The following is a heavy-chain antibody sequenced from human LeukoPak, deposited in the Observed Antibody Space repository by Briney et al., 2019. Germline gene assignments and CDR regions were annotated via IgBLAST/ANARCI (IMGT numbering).Heavy chain of an antibody. J-gene: IGHJ4*02. CDR1: GFTFSSYG. V-gene: IGHV3-33*01. D-gene: IGHD6-19*01. Sequence: GGSLRLSCAASGFTFSSYGMHWVRQAPGKGLEWVAVIWYDGSNKYYVDSVKGRFTISRDNSKNMLYLQMNSLRAEDTAVYYCASAAGPFDNWGQGTLVTVSS. CDR3: ASAAGPFDN. CDR2: IWYDGSNK.